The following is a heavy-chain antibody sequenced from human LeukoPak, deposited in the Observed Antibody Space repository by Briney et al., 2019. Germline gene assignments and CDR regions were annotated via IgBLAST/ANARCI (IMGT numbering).Heavy chain of an antibody. CDR1: GYTFTGYY. D-gene: IGHD1-1*01. CDR3: ARENPTGTTYYFDY. CDR2: INPNSGGT. Sequence: ASVKVSCKASGYTFTGYYMHWVRQAPGQGLEWMGWINPNSGGTNYAQKFQGWVTMTRDTSISTAYMELSRLRSDDTAVYYCARENPTGTTYYFDYWGQGTLVTVSS. V-gene: IGHV1-2*04. J-gene: IGHJ4*02.